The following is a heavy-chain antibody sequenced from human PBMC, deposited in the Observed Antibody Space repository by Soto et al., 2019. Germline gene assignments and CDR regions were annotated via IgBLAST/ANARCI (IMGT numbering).Heavy chain of an antibody. J-gene: IGHJ3*02. CDR1: GFTFSSYA. CDR2: ISSNGGST. V-gene: IGHV3-64*01. D-gene: IGHD3-3*01. CDR3: ARSRIFGVVNDAFDI. Sequence: EVQLVESGGGLVQPGGSLRLSCAASGFTFSSYAMHWVHQAPGKGLEYVSAISSNGGSTYYANSVKGRFTISRDNSKNTLYLQMGSLRAEDMAVYYCARSRIFGVVNDAFDIWGQGTMVTVSS.